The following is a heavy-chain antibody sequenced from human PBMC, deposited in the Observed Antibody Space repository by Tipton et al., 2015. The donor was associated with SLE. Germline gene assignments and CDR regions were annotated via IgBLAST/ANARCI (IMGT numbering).Heavy chain of an antibody. Sequence: GSLRLSCAASGFTFRSYWMHWVRQAPGKGLVWVSRINIEGSVTRYADSVKGRFTTSRDNAKNTLYLQMNSLRVEDTAVYYCAREIVAATWVALDIWGQGTVVTVSA. CDR1: GFTFRSYW. CDR3: AREIVAATWVALDI. D-gene: IGHD3-16*02. CDR2: INIEGSVT. V-gene: IGHV3-74*01. J-gene: IGHJ3*02.